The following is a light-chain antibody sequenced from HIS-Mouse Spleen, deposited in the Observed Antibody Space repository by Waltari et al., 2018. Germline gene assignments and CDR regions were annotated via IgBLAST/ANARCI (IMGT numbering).Light chain of an antibody. Sequence: EIVLTQSPATLSWSPGVRATLSCRASQSVGSYLSWYQPQPGQAPSLLIYDASIRATRIPARFSGSGSGTDFTITISSLEPEDFAVYYCQQRSNWPLFGQGTKLEIK. CDR2: DAS. CDR3: QQRSNWPL. CDR1: QSVGSY. V-gene: IGKV3-11*01. J-gene: IGKJ2*01.